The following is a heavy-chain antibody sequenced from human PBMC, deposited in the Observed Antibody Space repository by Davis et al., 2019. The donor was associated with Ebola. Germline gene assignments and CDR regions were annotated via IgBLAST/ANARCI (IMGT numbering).Heavy chain of an antibody. CDR2: IYYSGST. CDR3: ARGPLNYYDSSGYYRYYYGMDV. J-gene: IGHJ6*04. V-gene: IGHV4-61*01. D-gene: IGHD3-22*01. CDR1: GGSVSSGSYY. Sequence: SETLSLTCTVSGGSVSSGSYYWSWIRQPPGKGLEWIGYIYYSGSTNYNPSLKSRVTISVDTSKNQFSLKLSSVTAADTAVYYCARGPLNYYDSSGYYRYYYGMDVWGKGTTVTVSS.